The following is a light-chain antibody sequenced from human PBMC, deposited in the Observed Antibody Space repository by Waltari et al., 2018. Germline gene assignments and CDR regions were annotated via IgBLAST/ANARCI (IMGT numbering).Light chain of an antibody. CDR2: DVT. J-gene: IGLJ2*01. CDR1: GSDIGGYNY. V-gene: IGLV2-14*03. Sequence: QSALTQPASVSGSPGQSIAISCTGTGSDIGGYNYVSWYQQYPGRAPKLIIYDVTRWPSGFSNRFIGSKSGVTASLTISGLQAEDEADYYCSSYTNSRTTIFGGGTRVTVL. CDR3: SSYTNSRTTI.